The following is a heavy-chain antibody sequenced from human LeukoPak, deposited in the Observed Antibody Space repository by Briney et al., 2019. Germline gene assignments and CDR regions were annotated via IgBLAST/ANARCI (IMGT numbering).Heavy chain of an antibody. CDR3: ARLVGDVTTWDC. V-gene: IGHV3-7*03. D-gene: IGHD1-26*01. J-gene: IGHJ4*02. CDR2: IKQDESEK. CDR1: GFSFRNYW. Sequence: GGSLRLSCTACGFSFRNYWMSWVRQAPGKGLEWVASIKQDESEKYYVDSVKGRFTTSRDNAESSLYLQMNALRGEDTAVYYCARLVGDVTTWDCWGQGTLVTVSS.